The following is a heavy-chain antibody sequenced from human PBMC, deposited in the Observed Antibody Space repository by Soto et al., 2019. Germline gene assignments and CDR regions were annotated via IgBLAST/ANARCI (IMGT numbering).Heavy chain of an antibody. CDR1: GGTFSSYA. CDR3: ATTLGWPYYDSSGYYYRTDY. CDR2: IIPIFGTA. Sequence: SVKVSCKASGGTFSSYAISWVRQAPGQGXEWMGGIIPIFGTANYAQKFQGRVTITADKSTSTAYMELSSLRSEDTAVYYCATTLGWPYYDSSGYYYRTDYWGQGTLVTVSS. V-gene: IGHV1-69*06. J-gene: IGHJ4*02. D-gene: IGHD3-22*01.